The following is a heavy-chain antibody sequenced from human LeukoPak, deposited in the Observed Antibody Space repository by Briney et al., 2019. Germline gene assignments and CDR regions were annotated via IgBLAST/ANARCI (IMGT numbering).Heavy chain of an antibody. CDR1: GFTFSSYG. Sequence: PGGSLRLSCAASGFTFSSYGIHWVRQAPGKGLEWVAGISYDGSNKFYADSVKGRFTISRDNSKNTLYLQMNSLRAEDTAVYYCARDRYSSSRDSAPAFDIWGQGTMVTVSS. CDR2: ISYDGSNK. V-gene: IGHV3-30*03. D-gene: IGHD6-6*01. CDR3: ARDRYSSSRDSAPAFDI. J-gene: IGHJ3*02.